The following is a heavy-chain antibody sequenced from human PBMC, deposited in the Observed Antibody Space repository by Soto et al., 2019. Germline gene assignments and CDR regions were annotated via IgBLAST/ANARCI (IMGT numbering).Heavy chain of an antibody. J-gene: IGHJ4*02. CDR3: AREVGDYSAARRNLYFDY. CDR2: INHTGDT. V-gene: IGHV4-34*01. CDR1: GGSFSGYY. D-gene: IGHD3-16*01. Sequence: SETLSLTCAVSGGSFSGYYWSWVRQTPGKGLEWIGDINHTGDTSYNPSLKSRVMISVDTAKTQFSLNVTSVTAADTAVYYCAREVGDYSAARRNLYFDYWGPGTLVTVSS.